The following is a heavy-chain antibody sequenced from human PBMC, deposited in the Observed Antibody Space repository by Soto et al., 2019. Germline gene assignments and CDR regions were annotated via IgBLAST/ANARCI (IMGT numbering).Heavy chain of an antibody. CDR3: ATVYDSSVIGAFEI. Sequence: LETLSHTCTVSGGSCISSSYCWGWIRKPPGKGLEWIGSLYYSGSTYYNPSLKSRVTISVDTSKNQFSLKLSSVTAADTAVYYCATVYDSSVIGAFEIWGQGTMVTVSS. D-gene: IGHD3-22*01. CDR2: LYYSGST. V-gene: IGHV4-39*01. J-gene: IGHJ3*02. CDR1: GGSCISSSYC.